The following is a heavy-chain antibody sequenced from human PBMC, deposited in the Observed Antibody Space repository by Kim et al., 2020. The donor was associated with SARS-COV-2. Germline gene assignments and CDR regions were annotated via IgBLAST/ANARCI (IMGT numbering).Heavy chain of an antibody. Sequence: LRLSCAASGFTFDDYAMHWVRQAPGKGLEWVSGISWNSGSIGYADSVKGRFTISRDNAKNSLYLQMNSLRAEDTALYYCAKDNLGYSYGIDYWGQGTLVTV. CDR2: ISWNSGSI. V-gene: IGHV3-9*01. CDR1: GFTFDDYA. CDR3: AKDNLGYSYGIDY. D-gene: IGHD5-18*01. J-gene: IGHJ4*02.